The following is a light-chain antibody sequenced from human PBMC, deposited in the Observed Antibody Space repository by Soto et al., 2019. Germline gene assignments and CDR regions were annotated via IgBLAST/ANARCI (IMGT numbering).Light chain of an antibody. J-gene: IGLJ2*01. V-gene: IGLV1-51*01. CDR1: YSNIGNNY. Sequence: QSVLTQPPSVSAAPGQKVTISCSGSYSNIGNNYVSWYQHFPGTTPKLLIFDNNKRPSGIPDRFSGSKSGTSATLGITGLQTGDEADYYCGTWDSSLRVVFGGGTKLTVL. CDR2: DNN. CDR3: GTWDSSLRVV.